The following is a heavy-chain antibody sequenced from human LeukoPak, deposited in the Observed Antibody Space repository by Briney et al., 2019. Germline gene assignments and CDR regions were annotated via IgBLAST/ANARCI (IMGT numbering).Heavy chain of an antibody. CDR3: AKDIIVVVPAAISY. D-gene: IGHD2-2*02. CDR1: GFTFSSYA. CDR2: ISGSGGST. J-gene: IGHJ4*02. Sequence: GGSLRLSCAASGFTFSSYAMSWVRQAPGKGLEWVSAISGSGGSTYYADSVKGRLTISRDNSKNTLYLQMNSLRAEDTAVYYCAKDIIVVVPAAISYWGQGTLVTVSS. V-gene: IGHV3-23*01.